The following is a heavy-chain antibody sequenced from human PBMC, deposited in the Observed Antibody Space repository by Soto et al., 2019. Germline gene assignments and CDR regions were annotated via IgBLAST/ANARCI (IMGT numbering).Heavy chain of an antibody. CDR1: GFTYSTYT. J-gene: IGHJ4*02. CDR3: ARDHHRYSGYDYVDY. CDR2: IAYDGNNK. D-gene: IGHD5-12*01. V-gene: IGHV3-30-3*01. Sequence: PCGSLRISFAASGFTYSTYTIHGVRQTPFKGLEWVAVIAYDGNNKFYADSVKGRFTISRDSTKQTLYLQMNSLRPDDTAVYYCARDHHRYSGYDYVDYWGQGTLVTVSS.